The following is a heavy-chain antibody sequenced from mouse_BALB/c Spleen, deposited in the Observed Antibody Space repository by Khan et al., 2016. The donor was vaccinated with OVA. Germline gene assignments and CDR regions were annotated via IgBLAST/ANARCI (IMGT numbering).Heavy chain of an antibody. Sequence: EVQLQESGGGLVQPGGSLKLSCAASGFDFSSYWMSWVRQAPGKGLEWIGDINTDSSTINYTPSLKDKFIISRDNAKNTLYLQMSKVRSEDTALYYCARPRVYVMDYWGQGTSVTVSS. J-gene: IGHJ4*01. CDR3: ARPRVYVMDY. CDR1: GFDFSSYW. CDR2: INTDSSTI. V-gene: IGHV4-1*02.